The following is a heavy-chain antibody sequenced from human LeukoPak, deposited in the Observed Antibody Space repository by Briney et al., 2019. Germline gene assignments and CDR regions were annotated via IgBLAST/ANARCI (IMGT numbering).Heavy chain of an antibody. V-gene: IGHV1-18*01. CDR1: GYAFTGFD. J-gene: IGHJ4*02. D-gene: IGHD6-19*01. CDR2: IGPYNGNT. CDR3: ARSVAGQGY. Sequence: ASVKVSCKASGYAFTGFDLNWVRQAPGQGLEWMGLIGPYNGNTNYAQKFQGRVTMTTDTSTNMAYMELASLTSGDTAVYYCARSVAGQGYWGQGTLVTVSS.